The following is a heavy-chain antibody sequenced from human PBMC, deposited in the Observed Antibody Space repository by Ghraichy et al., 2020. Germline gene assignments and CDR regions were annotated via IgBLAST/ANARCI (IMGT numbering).Heavy chain of an antibody. D-gene: IGHD6-6*01. CDR1: GFTFSSYW. Sequence: GGSLRLSCVASGFTFSSYWMSWVRQAPGKGLEWVANIKQDGSEKYYVDSVKGRFTISRDNAKNSLYLQMNSLRAEDTAVYYCARDYSSSSVASISGDYWGQGTLVTVSS. V-gene: IGHV3-7*01. CDR2: IKQDGSEK. CDR3: ARDYSSSSVASISGDY. J-gene: IGHJ4*02.